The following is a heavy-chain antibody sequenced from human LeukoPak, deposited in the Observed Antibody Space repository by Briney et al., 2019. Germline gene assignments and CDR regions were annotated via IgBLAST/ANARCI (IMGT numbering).Heavy chain of an antibody. CDR1: GDSIITNY. J-gene: IGHJ6*03. CDR2: IYGSGIT. Sequence: SETLSLTCTVSGDSIITNYWSWIRQSAGTGLEWIGRIYGSGITDYNPSLKSRVTMSLDTSRKQFSLRLTSVTAADTAVYCCAWLKFYDSTGYSPGYYMDVWGKGTTVSVFS. D-gene: IGHD3-22*01. CDR3: AWLKFYDSTGYSPGYYMDV. V-gene: IGHV4-4*07.